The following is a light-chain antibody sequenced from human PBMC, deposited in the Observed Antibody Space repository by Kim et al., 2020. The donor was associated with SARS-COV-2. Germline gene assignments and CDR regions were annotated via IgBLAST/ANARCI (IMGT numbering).Light chain of an antibody. J-gene: IGLJ2*01. CDR1: RSHLWAGYD. V-gene: IGLV1-40*01. CDR3: QSYDSSLSAVV. CDR2: RNS. Sequence: TDTISCPGSRSHLWAGYDVHWYQHLPGTVPKLLIYRNSFRPSGVPARFSGSKSGTSASLAITGLRADDEAEYYCQSYDSSLSAVVFGGGTQLTVL.